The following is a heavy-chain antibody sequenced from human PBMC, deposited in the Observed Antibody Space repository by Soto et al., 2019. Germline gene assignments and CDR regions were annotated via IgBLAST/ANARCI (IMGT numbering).Heavy chain of an antibody. V-gene: IGHV1-18*01. CDR1: GYTFTSYG. CDR2: ISAYNGNT. J-gene: IGHJ3*02. CDR3: ATLYYYDSSGYSDAFDI. Sequence: QVQLVQSGAEVKKPGAAVKVSCKASGYTFTSYGISWVRQAPGQGLDWMGWISAYNGNTNYAQKQQGRVTMTTDTSTSTAYMELRSLRSNDTDVYYCATLYYYDSSGYSDAFDIWGQGTMVTVSS. D-gene: IGHD3-22*01.